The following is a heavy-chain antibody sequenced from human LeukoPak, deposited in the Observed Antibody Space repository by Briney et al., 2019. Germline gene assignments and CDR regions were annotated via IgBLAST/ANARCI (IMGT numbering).Heavy chain of an antibody. Sequence: GGSLRLSCAASGFTFGSYGMHWVRQAPGKGLEWVAVIWYDGSNKYYADSVKGRFTISRDNSKNTLYLQMNSLRAEDTAVYYCARERIAAAGRYYYYYGMDVWGQGTTVTVSS. CDR1: GFTFGSYG. J-gene: IGHJ6*02. D-gene: IGHD6-13*01. V-gene: IGHV3-33*01. CDR2: IWYDGSNK. CDR3: ARERIAAAGRYYYYYGMDV.